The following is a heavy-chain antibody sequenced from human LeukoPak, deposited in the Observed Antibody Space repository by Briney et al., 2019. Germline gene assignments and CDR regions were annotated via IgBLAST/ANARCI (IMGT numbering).Heavy chain of an antibody. CDR1: GGSMSSSTYY. Sequence: SETLSLTCSVSGGSMSSSTYYWNWIRQPPGKGLEWIGSIANSGNTDYKPSLKSRIAISVDMSKKQLSLKLSSVTAADMAVYYCVKRGSGTMSDIWGQGTMVTVSS. CDR3: VKRGSGTMSDI. D-gene: IGHD3-22*01. J-gene: IGHJ3*02. V-gene: IGHV4-39*01. CDR2: IANSGNT.